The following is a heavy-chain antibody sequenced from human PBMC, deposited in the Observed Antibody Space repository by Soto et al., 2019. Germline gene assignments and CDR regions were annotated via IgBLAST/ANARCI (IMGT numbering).Heavy chain of an antibody. Sequence: GSLRLSCAASGFTFSSXAMSWVRQAPGKGLEWVSAISGSGGSTYYAGSVKGRFTISRDNSKNTLYLQMNSLRAEDTAVYYCAKDKNSRIYYYYMDVWGKGTTVTVSS. CDR2: ISGSGGST. CDR3: AKDKNSRIYYYYMDV. CDR1: GFTFSSXA. V-gene: IGHV3-23*01. J-gene: IGHJ6*03.